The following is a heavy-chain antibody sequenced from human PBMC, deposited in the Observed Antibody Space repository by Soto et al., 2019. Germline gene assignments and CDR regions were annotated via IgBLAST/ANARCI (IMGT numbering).Heavy chain of an antibody. V-gene: IGHV3-64D*09. D-gene: IGHD6-13*01. Sequence: GGSLRLSCSASGFTFSSYAMRWVRQAPGKGLEYVSAISSNGGSTYYADSVKGSFTISRDNSKNTLYLQMSSLRAEDTAVYYCVKKFEGYSSSCYDYWGQGTLVTVSS. CDR3: VKKFEGYSSSCYDY. CDR2: ISSNGGST. CDR1: GFTFSSYA. J-gene: IGHJ4*02.